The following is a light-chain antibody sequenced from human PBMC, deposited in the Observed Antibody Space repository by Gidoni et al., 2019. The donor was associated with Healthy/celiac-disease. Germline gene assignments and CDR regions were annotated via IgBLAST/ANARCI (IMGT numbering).Light chain of an antibody. V-gene: IGKV1-33*01. CDR3: QQYDNLPPMCS. CDR2: DAS. Sequence: DIQMTQSPSSLSASVGDRVTITCQASQDISNYLNWYQQKPGKAPKLLICDASNLETGVPSRFSGSGSGTDFTFTISSLQPEDIATYYCQQYDNLPPMCSFGQGTKLEIK. CDR1: QDISNY. J-gene: IGKJ2*04.